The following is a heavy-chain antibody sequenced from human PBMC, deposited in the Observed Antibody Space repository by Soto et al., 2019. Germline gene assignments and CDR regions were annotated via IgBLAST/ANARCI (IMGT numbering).Heavy chain of an antibody. D-gene: IGHD2-8*01. CDR1: GFTFSSYG. Sequence: PGGSLRLSCAASGFTFSSYGMHWVRQAPGKGLEWVAVISYDGSNKYYADSVKGRFTISRDNSKNTLYLQMNSLRAEDTAVYFCVRGGSCTNGVCSVFDYWGQGTLVTVSS. V-gene: IGHV3-30*03. CDR3: VRGGSCTNGVCSVFDY. CDR2: ISYDGSNK. J-gene: IGHJ4*02.